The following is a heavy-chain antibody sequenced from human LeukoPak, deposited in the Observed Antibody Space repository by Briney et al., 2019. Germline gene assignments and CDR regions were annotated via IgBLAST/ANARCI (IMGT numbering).Heavy chain of an antibody. D-gene: IGHD1-26*01. CDR3: ARSGSYAPVDY. J-gene: IGHJ4*02. Sequence: SETLSLXCTVSGGSISSYYWSWIRQPAGKALEWIGRIYTSGSTNYNPSLKSRVTMSVDTSKNQFSLKLSSVTAADTAVYHCARSGSYAPVDYWGQGTLVTVSS. V-gene: IGHV4-4*07. CDR1: GGSISSYY. CDR2: IYTSGST.